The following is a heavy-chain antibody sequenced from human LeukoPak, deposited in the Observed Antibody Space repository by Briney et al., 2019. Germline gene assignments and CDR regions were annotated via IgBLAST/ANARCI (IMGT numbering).Heavy chain of an antibody. V-gene: IGHV3-7*01. CDR1: GFTFTTYW. CDR3: ARTLFCSSHSCHPHYYYYGMDV. CDR2: IKEDGSEK. D-gene: IGHD2-2*01. Sequence: GGSLRLSCAASGFTFTTYWMSWVRQAPGKGLEWVANIKEDGSEKYYVDSVKGRFTISRDNAQNSLYLQINSLRAEDTAVYYCARTLFCSSHSCHPHYYYYGMDVWGQGTTVTVSS. J-gene: IGHJ6*02.